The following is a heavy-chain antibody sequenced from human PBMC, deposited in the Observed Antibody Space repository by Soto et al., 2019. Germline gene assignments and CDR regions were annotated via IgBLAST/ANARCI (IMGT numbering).Heavy chain of an antibody. CDR2: IYPSDSDT. V-gene: IGHV5-51*01. Sequence: PGESLTLSCKASGYSFTSYWIGWVRQMPGKGLECMGIIYPSDSDTRYSPSFQGQVTISVDKSISTAYLQWSSLKASDTAMYYCVRATGASTNYFDYWGQGALVTVSS. CDR1: GYSFTSYW. D-gene: IGHD7-27*01. J-gene: IGHJ4*01. CDR3: VRATGASTNYFDY.